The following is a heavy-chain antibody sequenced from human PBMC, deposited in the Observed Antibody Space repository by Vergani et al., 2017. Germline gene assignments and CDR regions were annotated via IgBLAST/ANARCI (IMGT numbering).Heavy chain of an antibody. CDR2: IKQDGSEK. Sequence: EVQLVESGGGLVQPGGSLRLSCAASGFTFSSYWMSWGRQAPGKGLEWVANIKQDGSEKYYVDSVKGRFTISRDNAKNSLYLQMNSLRAEDTAVYYCARDGGVVTFDYWGQGTLVTVSS. J-gene: IGHJ4*02. D-gene: IGHD3-3*01. CDR3: ARDGGVVTFDY. V-gene: IGHV3-7*01. CDR1: GFTFSSYW.